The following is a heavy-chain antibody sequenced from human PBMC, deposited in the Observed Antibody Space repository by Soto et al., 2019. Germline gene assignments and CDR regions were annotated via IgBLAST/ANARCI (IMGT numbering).Heavy chain of an antibody. V-gene: IGHV3-30*18. CDR2: ISYDGSNK. J-gene: IGHJ4*02. CDR1: GFTFSSYG. D-gene: IGHD5-18*01. Sequence: SLRLSCAASGFTFSSYGMHWVRQAPGKGLEWVAVISYDGSNKYYADSVKGRFTISRDNSKNTLYLQMNSLRAEDTAVYYCAKDQDGYSPLDDWGQRTLVTVSS. CDR3: AKDQDGYSPLDD.